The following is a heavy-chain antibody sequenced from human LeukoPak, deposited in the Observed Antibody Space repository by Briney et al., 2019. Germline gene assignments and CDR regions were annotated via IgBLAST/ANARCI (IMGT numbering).Heavy chain of an antibody. CDR2: IYYSGSI. V-gene: IGHV4-39*07. CDR1: GGSISSGSYY. D-gene: IGHD2-2*01. CDR3: ARDARTPYCSSTSCYYSSNNWFDP. Sequence: SETLSLTCTVSGGSISSGSYYWGWIRQPPGKGLEWIGSIYYSGSIYYNPSLKSRVTISVDTSKNQFSPKLSSVTAADTAVYYCARDARTPYCSSTSCYYSSNNWFDPWGQGTLVTVSS. J-gene: IGHJ5*02.